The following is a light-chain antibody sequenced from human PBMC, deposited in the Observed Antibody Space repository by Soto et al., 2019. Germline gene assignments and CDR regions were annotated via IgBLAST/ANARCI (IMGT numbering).Light chain of an antibody. CDR3: SSYTSSSTYV. CDR1: SSDVGGYNY. Sequence: QSALTQPASVSGSPGQSTTISCTGTSSDVGGYNYVSWYQQHPGKAPKLMIYDVSNRPSGVSNRFAGSKSGNTASLTISGLQAADETDYYCSSYTSSSTYVFGTGTKVTV. CDR2: DVS. V-gene: IGLV2-14*01. J-gene: IGLJ1*01.